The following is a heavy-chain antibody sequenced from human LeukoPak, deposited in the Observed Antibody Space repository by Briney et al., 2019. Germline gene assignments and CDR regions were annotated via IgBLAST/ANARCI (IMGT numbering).Heavy chain of an antibody. D-gene: IGHD3-3*01. CDR1: GYSISSGYY. Sequence: SETLSLTCTVSGYSISSGYYWGWIRQPPGKGLEWIGSIYHSGSTYYNPSLKSRVTISVDTSKNQFSLTLSSVTAADTAVYYCARFGGPHAFDIWGQGTMVTVSS. CDR3: ARFGGPHAFDI. CDR2: IYHSGST. J-gene: IGHJ3*02. V-gene: IGHV4-38-2*02.